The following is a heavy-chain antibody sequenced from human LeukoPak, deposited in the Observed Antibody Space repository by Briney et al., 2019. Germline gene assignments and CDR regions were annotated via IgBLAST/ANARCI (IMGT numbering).Heavy chain of an antibody. D-gene: IGHD3-9*01. J-gene: IGHJ4*02. V-gene: IGHV3-23*01. CDR2: ISGSGGSK. CDR1: GFAFSKYA. CDR3: AKGTTYYDILTGYGYPYYFDY. Sequence: PGGSLRLSCAASGFAFSKYAMSWVRQAPGKGLEWVSAISGSGGSKYYADSVKGRFTISRDNSKNTLYVQMNSLRAEDTATYYCAKGTTYYDILTGYGYPYYFDYWGQGTLVTVSS.